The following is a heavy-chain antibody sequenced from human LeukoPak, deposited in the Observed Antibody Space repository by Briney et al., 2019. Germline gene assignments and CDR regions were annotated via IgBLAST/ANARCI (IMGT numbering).Heavy chain of an antibody. CDR3: VRVGSVAGSDYLDY. V-gene: IGHV3-72*01. CDR1: GFTFRDHF. Sequence: PGGSLRLSCAVSGFTFRDHFLDWVRQAPGKGLEWVGRSRNKAKSYTTEYAASVKGRFTISRDDSKNSLYLQMNSLKTEDTAVYYCVRVGSVAGSDYLDYWGQGTLVTVSS. D-gene: IGHD6-19*01. CDR2: SRNKAKSYTT. J-gene: IGHJ4*02.